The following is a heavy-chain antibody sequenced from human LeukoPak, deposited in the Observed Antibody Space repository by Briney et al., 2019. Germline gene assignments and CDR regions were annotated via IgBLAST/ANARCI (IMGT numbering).Heavy chain of an antibody. V-gene: IGHV1-18*01. Sequence: LGASVKVSCKASGYTFTSYGISWVRQAPGQGLEWMGWINAYNGNTNYAQKLQGRVTMTTDTSTSTAYMVLRSLRSDDTAVYYCARDILHYYGSGSYYPPYYYYYGMDVWGQGTTVTVSS. CDR2: INAYNGNT. CDR1: GYTFTSYG. D-gene: IGHD3-10*01. CDR3: ARDILHYYGSGSYYPPYYYYYGMDV. J-gene: IGHJ6*02.